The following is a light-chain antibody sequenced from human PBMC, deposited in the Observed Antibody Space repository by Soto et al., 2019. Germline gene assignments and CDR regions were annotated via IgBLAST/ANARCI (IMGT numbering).Light chain of an antibody. Sequence: EIVLTQSPDTLSLSPGERATLSCRASQSLSSSYLVWYQQKPGQAPRLIIYGASSRATGSPDRFSGSGCGTDLTLTISILEPEDFAVYYCQHYGNTPPSVTFGPGTKVDIK. V-gene: IGKV3-20*01. CDR1: QSLSSSY. CDR3: QHYGNTPPSVT. J-gene: IGKJ3*01. CDR2: GAS.